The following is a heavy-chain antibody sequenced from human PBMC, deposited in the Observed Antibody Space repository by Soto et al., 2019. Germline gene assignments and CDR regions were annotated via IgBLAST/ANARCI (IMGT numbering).Heavy chain of an antibody. J-gene: IGHJ6*03. V-gene: IGHV4-59*01. D-gene: IGHD3-3*01. CDR1: GGSISSYY. CDR3: AKSEVVIIPNYYYYYYMDV. CDR2: IYYSGST. Sequence: SETLSLTCTVSGGSISSYYWSWIRQPPGKGLEWIGYIYYSGSTNYNPSLKSRVTISVDTSKNQFSLKLSSVTAADTAVYYCAKSEVVIIPNYYYYYYMDVWGKGTTVTVSS.